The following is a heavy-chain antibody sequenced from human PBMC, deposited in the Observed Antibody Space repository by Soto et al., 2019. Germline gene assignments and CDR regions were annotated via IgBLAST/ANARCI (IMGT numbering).Heavy chain of an antibody. V-gene: IGHV1-69*13. Sequence: GASVKVSCKASGGTFSSYAISWVRQAPGQGLEWMGGIIPIFGTANYAQKFQGRVTITADESTSTAYMELSSLRSEDTAVYYCARDPRRSHLGIVGATTRYYYYGMDVWGQGTTVTVSS. J-gene: IGHJ6*02. CDR2: IIPIFGTA. D-gene: IGHD1-26*01. CDR1: GGTFSSYA. CDR3: ARDPRRSHLGIVGATTRYYYYGMDV.